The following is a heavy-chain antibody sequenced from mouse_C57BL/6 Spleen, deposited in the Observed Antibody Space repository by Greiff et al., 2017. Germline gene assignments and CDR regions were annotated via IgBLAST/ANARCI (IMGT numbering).Heavy chain of an antibody. CDR1: GFTFSDYG. CDR3: ARGVYYYGSSYDYFDY. J-gene: IGHJ2*01. V-gene: IGHV5-17*01. D-gene: IGHD1-1*01. CDR2: ISSGSSTI. Sequence: EVKLVESGGGLVKPGGSLKLSCAASGFTFSDYGMHWVRQAPEKGLEWVAYISSGSSTIYYADTVKGRFTISRDNAKNTLFLQMTSLRSEDTAMYYCARGVYYYGSSYDYFDYWGQGTTLTVSS.